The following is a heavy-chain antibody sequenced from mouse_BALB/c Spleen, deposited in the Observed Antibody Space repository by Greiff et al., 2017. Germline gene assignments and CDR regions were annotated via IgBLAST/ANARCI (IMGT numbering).Heavy chain of an antibody. CDR2: ISSGGST. D-gene: IGHD2-14*01. J-gene: IGHJ3*01. V-gene: IGHV5-6-5*01. Sequence: EVQVVESGGGLVKPGGSLKLSCAASGFTFSSYAMSWVRQTPEKRLEWVASISSGGSTYYPDSVKGRVTISRDNARNILYLQMSSLRSEDTAMYYCAREGDRYDGFAYWGQGTLVTVSA. CDR1: GFTFSSYA. CDR3: AREGDRYDGFAY.